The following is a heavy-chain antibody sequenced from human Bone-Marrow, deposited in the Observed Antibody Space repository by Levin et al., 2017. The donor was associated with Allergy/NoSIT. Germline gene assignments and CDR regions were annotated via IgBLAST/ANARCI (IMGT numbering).Heavy chain of an antibody. Sequence: GGSLRLSCAASGFTFSNYNMNWVRQAPGKGLEWVSSISGSTTYIYYADSVKGRFTISRDNAKNSLYLQMNSLRAEDTAVYYCARPTHSGYDLPNDYWGQGTLVTVSS. J-gene: IGHJ4*02. V-gene: IGHV3-21*01. D-gene: IGHD5-12*01. CDR3: ARPTHSGYDLPNDY. CDR2: ISGSTTYI. CDR1: GFTFSNYN.